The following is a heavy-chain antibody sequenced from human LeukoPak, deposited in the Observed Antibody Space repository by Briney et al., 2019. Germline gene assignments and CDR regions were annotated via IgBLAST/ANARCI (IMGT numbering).Heavy chain of an antibody. CDR3: AKRGVVIRVILVGFYKEAYYFDS. Sequence: GGSLRLSCAVSGITLSSYGMSWVRKAPGKGLEWVAGMCGSGGGTNYADSVKGRFTVSRDNSKNTLYLQMKSLRAEDTAVYFCAKRGVVIRVILVGFYKEAYYFDSWGQGALVTVSS. V-gene: IGHV3-23*01. CDR1: GITLSSYG. D-gene: IGHD3-22*01. CDR2: MCGSGGGT. J-gene: IGHJ4*02.